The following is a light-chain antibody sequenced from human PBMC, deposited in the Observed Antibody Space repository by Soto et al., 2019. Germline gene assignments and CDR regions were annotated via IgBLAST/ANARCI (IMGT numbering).Light chain of an antibody. V-gene: IGLV1-40*01. CDR2: DSN. Sequence: QSVLTQPPSVSGAPGERVTISCTGSSSNIGAGYDVHWYQQFPGKVPKLLIYDSNNRPSGVPDRFSGSKSGTSASLAITGLQTEDEADYYCQSYDISLSGVLFGGGTQLTVL. CDR3: QSYDISLSGVL. J-gene: IGLJ2*01. CDR1: SSNIGAGYD.